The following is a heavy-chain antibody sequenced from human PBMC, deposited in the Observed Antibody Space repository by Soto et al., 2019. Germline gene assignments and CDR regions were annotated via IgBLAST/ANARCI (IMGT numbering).Heavy chain of an antibody. Sequence: SLILSWAASGFTFDTYAMHWVRQAPGKGLEWVSSISWNSGTTGYADSVKGRFTISRDNAKNSLYLQMDSLRAEDTAVYYCAKELGGYSYGYELDYWGQGTRVTVSS. CDR3: AKELGGYSYGYELDY. J-gene: IGHJ4*02. CDR2: ISWNSGTT. CDR1: GFTFDTYA. D-gene: IGHD5-18*01. V-gene: IGHV3-9*01.